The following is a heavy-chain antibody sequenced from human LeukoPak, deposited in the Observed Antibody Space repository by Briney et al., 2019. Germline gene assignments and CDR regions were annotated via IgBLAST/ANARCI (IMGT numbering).Heavy chain of an antibody. CDR1: GFTFSSLY. Sequence: PGGSLRLSCEASGFTFSSLYMDWVRQAPGKGLEGVGRIRNKGADYITDYASSVKGRFTISRDDSRNSLYLQMSSLKSEDTALYYCVRVRHGDSFDFWGQGTLVTVSS. D-gene: IGHD4-17*01. CDR3: VRVRHGDSFDF. V-gene: IGHV3-72*01. J-gene: IGHJ4*02. CDR2: IRNKGADYIT.